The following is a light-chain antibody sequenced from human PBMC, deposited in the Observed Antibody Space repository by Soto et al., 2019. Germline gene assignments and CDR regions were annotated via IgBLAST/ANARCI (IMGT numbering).Light chain of an antibody. CDR1: SSNIGSNT. CDR2: RNN. V-gene: IGLV1-47*01. J-gene: IGLJ3*02. Sequence: QCVLTQPPSAYGTPGQRVTISCSGSSSNIGSNTVNWYQQLPGTAPKLLIYRNNQRPSGVPDRFSGSKSGTSGSLAISGLRSEDEADYYCAACDDSLSGPGVFGGGTKLTVL. CDR3: AACDDSLSGPGV.